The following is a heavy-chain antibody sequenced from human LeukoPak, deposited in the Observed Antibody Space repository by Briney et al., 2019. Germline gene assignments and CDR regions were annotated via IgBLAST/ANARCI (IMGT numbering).Heavy chain of an antibody. CDR3: ARRYPTGLSPDAFDI. D-gene: IGHD3-9*01. Sequence: ASVKVSCKASGYTFTSYAMHWVRQAPGQRLEWMGWINAGNGNTKYSQKFQGRVTITRDTSASTAYMELSSLRSEDTAVYYCARRYPTGLSPDAFDIWGQGTMVTVSS. CDR1: GYTFTSYA. CDR2: INAGNGNT. J-gene: IGHJ3*02. V-gene: IGHV1-3*01.